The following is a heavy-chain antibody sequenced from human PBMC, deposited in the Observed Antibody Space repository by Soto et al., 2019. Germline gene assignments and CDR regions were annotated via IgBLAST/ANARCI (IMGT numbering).Heavy chain of an antibody. Sequence: KASETLSLTCAVNGGSFSGFYWTWIRQSPGRGLEWIGEINHSGSARYSPSLKSRVTISLDTSNNQFSLKLSSVTAADTAVYYCSRTPYRRQLVRYYYYGLDVWGQGTTVTVS. D-gene: IGHD1-1*01. CDR3: SRTPYRRQLVRYYYYGLDV. V-gene: IGHV4-34*01. J-gene: IGHJ6*02. CDR1: GGSFSGFY. CDR2: INHSGSA.